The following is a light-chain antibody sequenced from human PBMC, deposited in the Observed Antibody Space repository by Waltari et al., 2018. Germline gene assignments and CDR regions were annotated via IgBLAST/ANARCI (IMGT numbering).Light chain of an antibody. V-gene: IGLV1-40*01. Sequence: QSVLTQPPSVSGAPGQRVTISCTGSSSNIGAGYDVHWYQQLPGTAPKLLIYGNSNRPSGVPDRFSVSKSGTSASLALTGLQAEDEADYYCQSYDSSLSGLWVFGGGTKLTVL. CDR1: SSNIGAGYD. CDR2: GNS. J-gene: IGLJ3*02. CDR3: QSYDSSLSGLWV.